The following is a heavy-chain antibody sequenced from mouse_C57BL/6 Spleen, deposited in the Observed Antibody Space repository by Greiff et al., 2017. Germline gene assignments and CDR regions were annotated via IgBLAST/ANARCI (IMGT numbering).Heavy chain of an antibody. D-gene: IGHD1-1*01. CDR2: INPSSGYT. CDR1: GYTFTSYW. Sequence: QVHVKQSGAELAKPGASVKLSCKASGYTFTSYWMHWVKQRPGQGLEWIGYINPSSGYTKYNQKFKDKATLTADKSSSTAYMQLSSLTYEDSAVYYFARGYYGSEGYYYAMDYWGQGTSVTVSS. V-gene: IGHV1-7*01. J-gene: IGHJ4*01. CDR3: ARGYYGSEGYYYAMDY.